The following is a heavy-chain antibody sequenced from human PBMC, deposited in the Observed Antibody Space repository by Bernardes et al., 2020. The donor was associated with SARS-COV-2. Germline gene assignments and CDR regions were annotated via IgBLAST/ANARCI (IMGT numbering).Heavy chain of an antibody. CDR1: GGTFSSYA. V-gene: IGHV1-69*15. CDR2: IIPIFGTA. CDR3: ARGYYYYDSSGYHFDY. J-gene: IGHJ4*02. Sequence: KDSCKASGGTFSSYAISWVRQAPGQGLEWMGRIIPIFGTANYAQKFQGRVTITADESTSTAYMELSSLRSEDTAVYYCARGYYYYDSSGYHFDYWGQGTLVTVSS. D-gene: IGHD3-22*01.